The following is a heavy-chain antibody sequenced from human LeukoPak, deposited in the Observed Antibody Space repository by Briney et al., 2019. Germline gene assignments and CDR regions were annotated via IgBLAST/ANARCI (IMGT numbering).Heavy chain of an antibody. CDR2: ISAYNGNT. V-gene: IGHV1-18*01. CDR1: GYSFTSYG. Sequence: ASVKVSCKASGYSFTSYGSSWVRQAPGQGLEWMGWISAYNGNTKHAQKLQGRVTMTTDTSTSTGYMELRSLRSDDTAVYYCARDGGVDSSWNWYFDLWGRGTLVTVSS. D-gene: IGHD6-13*01. CDR3: ARDGGVDSSWNWYFDL. J-gene: IGHJ2*01.